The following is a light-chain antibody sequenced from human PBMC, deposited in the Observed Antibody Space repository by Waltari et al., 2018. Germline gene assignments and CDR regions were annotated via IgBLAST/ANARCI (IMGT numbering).Light chain of an antibody. J-gene: IGKJ1*01. CDR1: QSVLYSPNNNNY. V-gene: IGKV4-1*01. Sequence: DIVMTQSPDSLAVSLGERATVNCKSSQSVLYSPNNNNYLAWYQQKPVQPPKLRIYWASTRESGVPDRFSGSGSGTDFTLTISSLQAEDVAVYYCQQYANTPRTFGQGTTVEIK. CDR3: QQYANTPRT. CDR2: WAS.